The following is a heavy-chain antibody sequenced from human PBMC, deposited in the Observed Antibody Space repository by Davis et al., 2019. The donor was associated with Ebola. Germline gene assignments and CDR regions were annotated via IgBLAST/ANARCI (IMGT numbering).Heavy chain of an antibody. CDR3: AKAGSGWPGELDY. Sequence: PGGSLRLSCAASGFIFDDYAMHWVRQAPGKGLEWVSGISWNSGSIGYADSVKGRFTISRDNAKNSLYLQMNSLRAEDTALYYCAKAGSGWPGELDYWGQGTLVTVSS. CDR1: GFIFDDYA. D-gene: IGHD6-19*01. V-gene: IGHV3-9*01. CDR2: ISWNSGSI. J-gene: IGHJ4*02.